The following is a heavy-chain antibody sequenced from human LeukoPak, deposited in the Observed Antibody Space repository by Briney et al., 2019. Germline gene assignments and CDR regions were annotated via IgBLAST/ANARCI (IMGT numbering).Heavy chain of an antibody. CDR3: TSPAYDYVWGSSDY. Sequence: GRSLRLSCTASGFTFGDYAMSWVRQAPGKGLEWVGFISSKASGGTTEYAASVKGRFTISRDDSKTIAYLQMNSLKTEDTAVYYCTSPAYDYVWGSSDYWGQGTLVSVSS. V-gene: IGHV3-49*04. J-gene: IGHJ4*02. CDR1: GFTFGDYA. D-gene: IGHD3-16*01. CDR2: ISSKASGGTT.